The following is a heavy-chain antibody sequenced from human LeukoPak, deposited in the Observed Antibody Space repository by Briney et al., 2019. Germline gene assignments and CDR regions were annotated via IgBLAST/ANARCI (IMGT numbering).Heavy chain of an antibody. D-gene: IGHD2-21*02. J-gene: IGHJ4*02. CDR1: XXTXXXYX. V-gene: IGHV3-7*01. CDR3: ARGDWAPFDY. Sequence: GGSXXXXXXXXXXTXXXYXMXWVRQAPGKGLEWVANIDQGGSSEYYVGSVQGRFTISRDNAKNTLYLQMNSLRAEDTAVYYCARGDWAPFDYWGQGSLLTVSS. CDR2: IDQGGSSE.